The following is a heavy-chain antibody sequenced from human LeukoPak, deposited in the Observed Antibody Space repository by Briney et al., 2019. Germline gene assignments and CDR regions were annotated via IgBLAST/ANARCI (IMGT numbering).Heavy chain of an antibody. CDR3: AEGEYYGSGSFDY. D-gene: IGHD3-10*01. Sequence: SETLSLTCTVSGGSISSSSYYWGWIRQPPGKGLEWIGSIYYSGSTYYNPSLKSRVTISVDTSKNQFSLKPSSVTAADAAVYYCAEGEYYGSGSFDYWGQGTLVTVSS. V-gene: IGHV4-39*07. CDR2: IYYSGST. CDR1: GGSISSSSYY. J-gene: IGHJ4*02.